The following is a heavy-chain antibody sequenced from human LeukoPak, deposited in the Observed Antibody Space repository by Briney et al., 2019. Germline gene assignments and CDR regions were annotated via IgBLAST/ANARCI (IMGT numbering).Heavy chain of an antibody. CDR1: EFTFTSFE. CDR2: ISSSSSTI. CDR3: ARVRPNFDNYAMDV. J-gene: IGHJ6*02. Sequence: PGGSLRLSCATSEFTFTSFEMNWVRQAPGKGLEWVSYISSSSSTIYYADSVKGRFTISRDNAKNSLYLQMNSLRDEDTAVYFCARVRPNFDNYAMDVWGQGTTVTVSS. V-gene: IGHV3-48*02. D-gene: IGHD3-9*01.